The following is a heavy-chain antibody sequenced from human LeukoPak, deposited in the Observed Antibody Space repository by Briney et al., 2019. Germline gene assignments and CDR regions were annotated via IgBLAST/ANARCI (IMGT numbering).Heavy chain of an antibody. D-gene: IGHD3-10*01. Sequence: SETLSLTCTVSGGSISSSGYYWDWIRQPPGKGLEWIGSIYYSGSTYDNPSLKSRVTISVDTSKNQFSLKLSSVTAADTAVYYCARVSLVRGAPDYYFDYWGQGTLVTVSS. CDR2: IYYSGST. CDR3: ARVSLVRGAPDYYFDY. CDR1: GGSISSSGYY. J-gene: IGHJ4*02. V-gene: IGHV4-39*07.